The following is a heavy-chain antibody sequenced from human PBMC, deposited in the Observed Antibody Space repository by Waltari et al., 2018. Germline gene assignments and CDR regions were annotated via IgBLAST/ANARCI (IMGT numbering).Heavy chain of an antibody. CDR1: GGSISSSSYY. Sequence: QLQLQESGPGLVKPSETLSLTCPVSGGSISSSSYYWGWIRQPPGKGLEWIGSIYYSGSTYYNPSLKSRVTISVDTSKNQFSLKLSSVTAADTAVYYYARRPRYLPLDYWGQGTLVTVSS. CDR2: IYYSGST. CDR3: ARRPRYLPLDY. D-gene: IGHD1-1*01. V-gene: IGHV4-39*01. J-gene: IGHJ4*02.